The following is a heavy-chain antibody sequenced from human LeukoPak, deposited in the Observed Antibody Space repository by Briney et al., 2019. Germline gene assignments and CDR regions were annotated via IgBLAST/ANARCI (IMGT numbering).Heavy chain of an antibody. CDR2: IKQDGSEK. D-gene: IGHD3-10*01. J-gene: IGHJ3*02. CDR1: GFTFSSYW. Sequence: GGSLRLSCAASGFTFSSYWMSWVRQAPGKGLEWVANIKQDGSEKYYVDSVKGRFTISRDNAKNSLYLQMNSLRAEDTAVYYCARPRSRVGPYAFDIWGQGTMVTVSS. CDR3: ARPRSRVGPYAFDI. V-gene: IGHV3-7*01.